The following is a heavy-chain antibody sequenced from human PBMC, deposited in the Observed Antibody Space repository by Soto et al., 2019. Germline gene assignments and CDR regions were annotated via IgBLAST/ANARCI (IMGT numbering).Heavy chain of an antibody. CDR3: ARLQAAAGDNDLTFDY. J-gene: IGHJ4*02. CDR2: VHPSDSYT. V-gene: IGHV5-10-1*01. CDR1: GYSFTSYW. D-gene: IGHD6-13*01. Sequence: EVQRVQSGAEVKKPGESLRISCKVSGYSFTSYWISWVRQMPGKGLEWMGRVHPSDSYTNYSPSFQDHVTISADKSISTAYLQWSSLKASDTAMYYCARLQAAAGDNDLTFDYWGQGTLVTVSP.